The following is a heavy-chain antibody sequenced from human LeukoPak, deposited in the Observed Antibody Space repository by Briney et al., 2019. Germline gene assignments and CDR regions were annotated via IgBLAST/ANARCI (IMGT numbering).Heavy chain of an antibody. Sequence: GASVMVSCKASGYTFTSYGISWVRQAPGQGLEWMGWISAYNGNTNYAQKLQGRVTMTTDTSTSTAYMELRSLRSDDTAVYYCARDQSVVGTPPSYYYYYMDVWGKGTTVTVSS. CDR1: GYTFTSYG. CDR3: ARDQSVVGTPPSYYYYYMDV. CDR2: ISAYNGNT. V-gene: IGHV1-18*01. D-gene: IGHD1-7*01. J-gene: IGHJ6*03.